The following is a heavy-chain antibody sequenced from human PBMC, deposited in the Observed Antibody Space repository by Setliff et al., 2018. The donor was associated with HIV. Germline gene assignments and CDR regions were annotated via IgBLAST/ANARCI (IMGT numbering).Heavy chain of an antibody. Sequence: SETLSLTCAVSGGSISTINWWNWVRQPPGKGLEWIGEIYHTGSTHYNPSLKSRLTISVDTSKNQFSLNLTSVTAADTAMYYCARVTNSGKGRFDYWGQGTLVTVSS. V-gene: IGHV4-4*02. D-gene: IGHD6-19*01. CDR3: ARVTNSGKGRFDY. CDR1: GGSISTINW. CDR2: IYHTGST. J-gene: IGHJ4*02.